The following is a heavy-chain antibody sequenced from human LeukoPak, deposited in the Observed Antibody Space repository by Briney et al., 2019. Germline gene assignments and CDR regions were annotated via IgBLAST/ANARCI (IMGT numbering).Heavy chain of an antibody. J-gene: IGHJ4*02. Sequence: PSETLSLTCTVSGGSISSSSYYWGWIRQPPGKGLEWIGSIYYSGSTYYNPSLKSRVTISVDTSKNQFSLKLSSVTAADTAVYYCARVPCSGGSCYYFVYWGQGTLVTVSS. D-gene: IGHD2-15*01. CDR3: ARVPCSGGSCYYFVY. CDR1: GGSISSSSYY. CDR2: IYYSGST. V-gene: IGHV4-39*07.